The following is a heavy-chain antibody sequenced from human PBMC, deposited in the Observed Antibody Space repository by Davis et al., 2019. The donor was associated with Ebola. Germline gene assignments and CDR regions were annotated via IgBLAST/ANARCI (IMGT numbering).Heavy chain of an antibody. CDR3: ARDQVVRGVITDYYYYGMDV. D-gene: IGHD3-10*01. Sequence: AASVKVSCKASGYTFTSYGISWVRQAPGQGLEWMGWISAYNGNTNYAQKLQGRVTMTTDTSTSTAYMELSSLRSEDTAVYYCARDQVVRGVITDYYYYGMDVWGQGTTVTVSS. CDR2: ISAYNGNT. J-gene: IGHJ6*02. CDR1: GYTFTSYG. V-gene: IGHV1-18*01.